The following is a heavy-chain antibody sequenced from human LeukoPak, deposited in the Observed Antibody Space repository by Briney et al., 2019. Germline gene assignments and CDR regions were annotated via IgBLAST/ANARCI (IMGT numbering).Heavy chain of an antibody. CDR3: ARGGSYGGNFYDAFDI. CDR1: GGSFSGYY. CDR2: INHSGST. V-gene: IGHV4-34*01. Sequence: SETLSLTCAVYGGSFSGYYWSWIRQPPGKGLEWIGEINHSGSTNYNPSLKSRVTISVDTSKNQFSLKLSSVTAADTAVYYCARGGSYGGNFYDAFDIWGQGTMVTVSS. D-gene: IGHD4-23*01. J-gene: IGHJ3*02.